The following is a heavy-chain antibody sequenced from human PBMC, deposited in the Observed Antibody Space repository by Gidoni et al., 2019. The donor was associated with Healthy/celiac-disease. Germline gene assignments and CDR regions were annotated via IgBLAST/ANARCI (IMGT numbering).Heavy chain of an antibody. CDR1: RGAISSGSYY. CDR3: AREIAVAGSYYFDY. J-gene: IGHJ4*02. V-gene: IGHV4-61*02. D-gene: IGHD6-19*01. Sequence: QVQLQESGPGLMTPSQTLSRTCPVSRGAISSGSYYLRWIRQPAGKGLVCIGRIYTSGSTNYNPSLKSRVTISVDTSKNQFSLKLSSVTAADTAVYYCAREIAVAGSYYFDYWGQGTLVTVSS. CDR2: IYTSGST.